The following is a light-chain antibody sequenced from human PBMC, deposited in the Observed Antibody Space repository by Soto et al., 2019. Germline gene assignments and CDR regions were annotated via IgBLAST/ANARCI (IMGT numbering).Light chain of an antibody. CDR2: GAS. J-gene: IGKJ4*01. Sequence: EIVMTQSPATLSVSPGERATLSCRASQSVSSNLAWYQQKPGQPPRLLIYGASTRATGIAAKFSGSGSGTEFTLTVSSLQSEDFAVYYCQQYNVWPVTFGGGTKVDNK. CDR3: QQYNVWPVT. V-gene: IGKV3-15*01. CDR1: QSVSSN.